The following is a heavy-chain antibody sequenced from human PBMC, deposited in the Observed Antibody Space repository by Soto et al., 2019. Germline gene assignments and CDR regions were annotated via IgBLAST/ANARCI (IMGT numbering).Heavy chain of an antibody. CDR2: ISAYNGNT. CDR3: ARYEVVLMVEGFDP. Sequence: GASVKVSCKASGYTFTCYGISWVRQAPGQGLEWMGWISAYNGNTNYAQKLQGRVTMTTDTSTSTAYMELRSLRSDDTAVYYCARYEVVLMVEGFDPWGQGTLVTVSS. D-gene: IGHD2-8*01. CDR1: GYTFTCYG. J-gene: IGHJ5*02. V-gene: IGHV1-18*01.